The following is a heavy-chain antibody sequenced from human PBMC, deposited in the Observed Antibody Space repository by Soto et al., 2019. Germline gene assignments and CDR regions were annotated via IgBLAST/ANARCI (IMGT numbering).Heavy chain of an antibody. D-gene: IGHD2-15*01. CDR2: IGTDGSST. J-gene: IGHJ4*02. Sequence: EVQLVESGGGLVHPGGSLRLSCAASGFTFSNYWMHWVRQAPGKGLVWVSRIGTDGSSTDYADSVKGRFTISRDNAKNTLNLQMNSRRAEDTAVYYCASWVGYCSGSTCYSAFDYWGRGTLVTVSS. CDR3: ASWVGYCSGSTCYSAFDY. V-gene: IGHV3-74*01. CDR1: GFTFSNYW.